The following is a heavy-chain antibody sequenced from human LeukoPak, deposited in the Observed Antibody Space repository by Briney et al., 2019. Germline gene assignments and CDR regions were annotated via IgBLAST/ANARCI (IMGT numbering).Heavy chain of an antibody. CDR2: INPNSGVT. Sequence: ASVKVCCKTSGYTFTGYYMHWVRQAPGQGLEWMGWINPNSGVTSYAQKLQGRVTVTRDTSISTAYMELSRLRSDDTAVYYCARGDDSNSYFDYWGQGTLVTVSS. J-gene: IGHJ4*02. CDR1: GYTFTGYY. CDR3: ARGDDSNSYFDY. V-gene: IGHV1-2*02. D-gene: IGHD5-24*01.